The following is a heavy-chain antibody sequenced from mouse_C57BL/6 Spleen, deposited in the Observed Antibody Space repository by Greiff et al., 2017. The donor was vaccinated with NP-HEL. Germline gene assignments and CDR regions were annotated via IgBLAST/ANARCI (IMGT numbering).Heavy chain of an antibody. Sequence: VQLQQSGAELMKPGASVKLSCKATGYTFTGYWIEWVKQRPGHGLEWIGEILPGSGSTNYNEKFKGKATFTADTSSNTAYMQLSSLTTEDSAIYSCERRIYSSYVGDYAMDYWGQGTSVTVSS. D-gene: IGHD1-1*01. CDR1: GYTFTGYW. CDR3: ERRIYSSYVGDYAMDY. CDR2: ILPGSGST. V-gene: IGHV1-9*01. J-gene: IGHJ4*01.